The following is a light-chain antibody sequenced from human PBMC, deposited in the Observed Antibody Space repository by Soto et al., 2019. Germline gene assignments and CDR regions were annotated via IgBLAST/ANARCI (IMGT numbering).Light chain of an antibody. CDR3: QQYDNWPPDRT. Sequence: EIVMTQSPATLSVSPGERATLSCRASQSVGSNLAWYQQKPGQAPRLLIYGASTSATGIPDRFSGSGSGTEFTLTISSLQSEDFAIYFYQQYDNWPPDRTFGQGTKVEIK. V-gene: IGKV3-15*01. CDR2: GAS. CDR1: QSVGSN. J-gene: IGKJ1*01.